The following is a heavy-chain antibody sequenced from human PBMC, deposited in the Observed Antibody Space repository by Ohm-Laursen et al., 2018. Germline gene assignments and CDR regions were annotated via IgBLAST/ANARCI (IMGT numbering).Heavy chain of an antibody. J-gene: IGHJ4*02. V-gene: IGHV4-61*05. CDR3: ARHKHRWGSSWYYFDY. Sequence: TLSLTCSVSGGSISSSSYCWGWIRQPPGKGLEWIGYIYYSGSTNYNPSLKSRVTISVDTSKNQFSLKLSSVTAADTAVYYCARHKHRWGSSWYYFDYWGQGTLVTVSS. D-gene: IGHD6-13*01. CDR1: GGSISSSSYC. CDR2: IYYSGST.